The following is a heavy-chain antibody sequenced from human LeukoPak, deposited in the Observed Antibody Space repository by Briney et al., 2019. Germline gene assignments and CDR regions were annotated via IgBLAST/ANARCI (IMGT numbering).Heavy chain of an antibody. CDR3: ARHPLVVAATNYYYYGMDV. Sequence: SETLSLTCTVSGGSISSSSYYWGWIRQPPGKGLEWIGSIYYSRSTYYNPSLKSRVTISVDTYKNQFSLKLSSVTAADTAVYYCARHPLVVAATNYYYYGMDVWGQGTTVTVSS. D-gene: IGHD2-15*01. CDR1: GGSISSSSYY. V-gene: IGHV4-39*01. CDR2: IYYSRST. J-gene: IGHJ6*02.